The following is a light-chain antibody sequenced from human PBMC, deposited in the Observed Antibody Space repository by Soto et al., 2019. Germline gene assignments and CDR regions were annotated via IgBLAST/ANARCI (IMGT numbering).Light chain of an antibody. CDR3: QQYGSSPWT. Sequence: EIVLTQSPGTLSLSPGERATLSCRASQSVSSTYLAWYQQKPGQAPRLLIYGASRRATDIPDRFSGSGSGTDFTLSISRLEPEDFAVYYCQQYGSSPWTFGQGTKVEIK. J-gene: IGKJ1*01. CDR1: QSVSSTY. CDR2: GAS. V-gene: IGKV3-20*01.